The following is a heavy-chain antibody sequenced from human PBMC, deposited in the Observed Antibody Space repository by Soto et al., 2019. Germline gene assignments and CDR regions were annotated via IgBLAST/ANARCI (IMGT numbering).Heavy chain of an antibody. CDR3: ARQRTWVRTQPHFDY. D-gene: IGHD3-10*01. V-gene: IGHV4-39*01. CDR1: GDSIRSTSYY. CDR2: FYYSGNT. Sequence: PSETLSLTCSVSGDSIRSTSYYWAWVRQPPGKGLEWIGSFYYSGNTYYNPSLRGRVTISVDTSKNQFSLRLNSLTAADTAVYSCARQRTWVRTQPHFDYWGQGTLVTVSS. J-gene: IGHJ4*02.